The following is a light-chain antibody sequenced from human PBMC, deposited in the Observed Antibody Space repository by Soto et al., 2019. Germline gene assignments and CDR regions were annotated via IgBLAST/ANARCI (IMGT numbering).Light chain of an antibody. Sequence: QSALAQPASVSGSPGQSITISCTGASSDFGTYNVVSWYQHHPGKVPKLIIYERSKRPSGVSDRFSGSKSGNKASLIISNLEAEDESDYYCGSYTSTDTPVVFGTGTKVTVL. CDR2: ERS. CDR3: GSYTSTDTPVV. CDR1: SSDFGTYNV. J-gene: IGLJ1*01. V-gene: IGLV2-14*02.